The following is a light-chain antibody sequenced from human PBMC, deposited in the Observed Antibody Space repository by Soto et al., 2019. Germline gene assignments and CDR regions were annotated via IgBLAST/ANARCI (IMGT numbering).Light chain of an antibody. CDR2: DDS. CDR1: QSISSW. J-gene: IGKJ1*01. V-gene: IGKV1-5*01. Sequence: DIQMTQSPSTLSATAGDRVTITCRASQSISSWLAWYQHKPGKSPKLLIYDDSNLDSGVPSRFSGSGSGTEFSLTISNLQPDDCATYYCQQYENYWTVGQGTKVEIK. CDR3: QQYENYWT.